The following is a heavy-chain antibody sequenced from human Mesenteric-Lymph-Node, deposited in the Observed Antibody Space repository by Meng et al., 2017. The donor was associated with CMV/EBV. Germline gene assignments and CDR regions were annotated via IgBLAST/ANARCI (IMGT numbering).Heavy chain of an antibody. CDR1: GFTFSSFT. D-gene: IGHD1-26*01. V-gene: IGHV3-30-3*01. J-gene: IGHJ4*02. CDR3: ARDRSIVGAIYYFDY. CDR2: ISYDGSNK. Sequence: GESLKISCAASGFTFSSFTMHWVRQAPGKGLEWVALISYDGSNKYYADSVKGRFTISRDNAKNSLYLQMNSLRAEDTAVYYCARDRSIVGAIYYFDYWGQGTLVTVSS.